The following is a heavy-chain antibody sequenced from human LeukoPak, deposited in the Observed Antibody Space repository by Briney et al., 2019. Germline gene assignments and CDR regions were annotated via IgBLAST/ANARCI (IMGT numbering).Heavy chain of an antibody. CDR3: AKEYCSSTSCYIVDY. CDR2: ISGSGGST. Sequence: GGSLRLSCAASGFTFSSYAMSWVRQAPGKGLEWVSAISGSGGSTYYADSVKGRFTISRDNSKNTLYLQMDSLRAEDTAVYYCAKEYCSSTSCYIVDYWGQGTLVTVSS. J-gene: IGHJ4*02. D-gene: IGHD2-2*02. V-gene: IGHV3-23*01. CDR1: GFTFSSYA.